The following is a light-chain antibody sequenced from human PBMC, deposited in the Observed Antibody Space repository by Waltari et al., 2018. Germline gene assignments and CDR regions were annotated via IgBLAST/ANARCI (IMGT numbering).Light chain of an antibody. V-gene: IGKV1-9*01. Sequence: DIQLTQSPSFLYASVGDRVPITCRASQDISTYLAWYQQKPGKAPKFLIYAASTLQSGVPSRFSGGGSGTEYTLTISSLQPEDCAIYHCQQVNSYPLTFGGGTKVEI. CDR2: AAS. CDR1: QDISTY. J-gene: IGKJ4*02. CDR3: QQVNSYPLT.